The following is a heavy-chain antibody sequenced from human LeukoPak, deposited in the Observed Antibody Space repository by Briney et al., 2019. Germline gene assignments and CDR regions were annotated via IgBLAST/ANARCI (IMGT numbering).Heavy chain of an antibody. CDR1: SHSITNNYF. J-gene: IGHJ6*03. Sequence: SETLSLTCTVSSHSITNNYFGWIRQSPGKGLEWIGSISQRQITYYSPSLRSRVTVSTETSNKQFSLRLTSVTAGDTAIYYCVSLETPYYYIDVWGKGTPVTISS. V-gene: IGHV4-38-2*02. CDR3: VSLETPYYYIDV. CDR2: ISQRQIT.